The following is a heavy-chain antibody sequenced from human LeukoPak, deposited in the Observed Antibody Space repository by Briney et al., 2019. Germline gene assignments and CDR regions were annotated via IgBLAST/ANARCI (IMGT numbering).Heavy chain of an antibody. J-gene: IGHJ5*02. D-gene: IGHD2-15*01. CDR2: NNGDGSTT. CDR1: GFTINVNY. Sequence: GGSLRLSCAASGFTINVNYMSWVRQAPGKGLMYISRNNGDGSTTNYADVVKGRFTMSRDNVKNTLYLQMNSLRVEDTAVYYCARDPRNVGLAPWGQGTLVTASS. V-gene: IGHV3-74*01. CDR3: ARDPRNVGLAP.